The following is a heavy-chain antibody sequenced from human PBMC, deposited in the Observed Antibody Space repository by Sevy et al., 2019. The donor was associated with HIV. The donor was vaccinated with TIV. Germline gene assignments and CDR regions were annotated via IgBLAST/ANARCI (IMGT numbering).Heavy chain of an antibody. V-gene: IGHV3-48*03. D-gene: IGHD1-1*01. CDR1: GFTFSSYD. Sequence: GGSLRLSCTASGFTFSSYDMNWVRQAPGKGLEWVSSISTSGSNRYYADSVKGRVTISRDNAKKSLYLQMNSLRAEDTAIYFCAKRGGQYDLGMDVWGQGTTVTVSS. CDR3: AKRGGQYDLGMDV. J-gene: IGHJ6*02. CDR2: ISTSGSNR.